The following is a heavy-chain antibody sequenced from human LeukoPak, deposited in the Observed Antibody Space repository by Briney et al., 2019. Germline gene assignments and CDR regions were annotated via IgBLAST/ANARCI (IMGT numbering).Heavy chain of an antibody. CDR2: IDGSGGTT. Sequence: GGSLRLSCAAPGFTFSSYAMSWVRQAPGKGLEWVSAIDGSGGTTYYADSVKGRFIISRDNSQNTLYLQMDSLRAEDTAVYYCAKSTCGDTSCQGGYFDSWGQGTLVTVSS. CDR3: AKSTCGDTSCQGGYFDS. D-gene: IGHD2-2*01. J-gene: IGHJ4*02. CDR1: GFTFSSYA. V-gene: IGHV3-23*01.